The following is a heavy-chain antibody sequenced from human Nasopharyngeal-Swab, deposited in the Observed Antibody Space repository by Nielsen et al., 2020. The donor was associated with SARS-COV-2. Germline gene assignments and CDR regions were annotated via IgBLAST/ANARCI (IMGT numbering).Heavy chain of an antibody. J-gene: IGHJ4*02. D-gene: IGHD1-1*01. CDR2: TYYRSKWYN. Sequence: SETLSLTCAISGDSVSSNSAAWNWIRQSPSRGLEWLRRTYYRSKWYNDYAVSVKSRITINPDTSKNQFSLQLNSVTPEDTAVYYCARGTGPTYYFDYWGQGTLVTVSS. V-gene: IGHV6-1*01. CDR3: ARGTGPTYYFDY. CDR1: GDSVSSNSAA.